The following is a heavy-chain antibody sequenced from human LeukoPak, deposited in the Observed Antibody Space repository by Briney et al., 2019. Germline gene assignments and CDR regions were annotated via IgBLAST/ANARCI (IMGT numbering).Heavy chain of an antibody. J-gene: IGHJ4*02. CDR3: AKPRGQTATYYYDSSGAKADY. Sequence: TGGSLRLSCAASGFTFSSYAMSWVRQAPGKGLEWVSAISGSGGSTYYADSVKGRFTISRDNSKNTLYLQMNSLRAEDTAVYYCAKPRGQTATYYYDSSGAKADYWGQGTLVTVSS. CDR1: GFTFSSYA. V-gene: IGHV3-23*01. CDR2: ISGSGGST. D-gene: IGHD3-22*01.